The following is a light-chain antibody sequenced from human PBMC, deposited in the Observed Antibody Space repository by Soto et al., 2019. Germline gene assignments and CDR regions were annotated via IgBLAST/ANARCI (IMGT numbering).Light chain of an antibody. CDR3: SSYAGSNNPYV. V-gene: IGLV2-8*01. J-gene: IGLJ1*01. CDR2: EVS. Sequence: QSALTQPPSASGSPGQSVTISCTGTSSDVGGYNYVSWYQQHPGKAPKFMIYEVSKRPSGVPDRFSGSKSGNTASLTVSGLQAEDEADYYCSSYAGSNNPYVFGTGTKLTVL. CDR1: SSDVGGYNY.